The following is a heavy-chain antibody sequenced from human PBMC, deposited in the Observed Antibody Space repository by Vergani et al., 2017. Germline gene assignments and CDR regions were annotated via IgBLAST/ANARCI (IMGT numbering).Heavy chain of an antibody. CDR2: IYVSGIT. CDR1: GASINNDFYY. V-gene: IGHV4-61*02. D-gene: IGHD4-23*01. CDR3: ARDNKQLRPSAFDL. Sequence: QVQLQESGPGLVKPSQTLSLTCTVSGASINNDFYYWHWIRQPAGKGLEWIGRIYVSGITDYNSSLQSRCSMSADTSKNPFSLTLTSVTTADTAVYYCARDNKQLRPSAFDLWGQGTMVTVSS. J-gene: IGHJ3*01.